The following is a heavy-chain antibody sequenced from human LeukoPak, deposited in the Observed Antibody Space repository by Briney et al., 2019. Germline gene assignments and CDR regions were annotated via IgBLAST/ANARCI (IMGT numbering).Heavy chain of an antibody. CDR2: INHSGIT. J-gene: IGHJ4*02. CDR3: ARSYNRVELLYY. Sequence: KTSETLSLTRAVYGGSFSGYYWTWIRQPPGKGLEWIGEINHSGITNYNPSLKSRVTISVDTSKNQFSLKLSSVTVADTAVYYCARSYNRVELLYYWGQGTLVTVSS. V-gene: IGHV4-34*01. D-gene: IGHD3-10*01. CDR1: GGSFSGYY.